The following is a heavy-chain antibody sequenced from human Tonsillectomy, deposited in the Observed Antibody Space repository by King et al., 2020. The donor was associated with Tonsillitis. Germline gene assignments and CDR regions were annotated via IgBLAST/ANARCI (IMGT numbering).Heavy chain of an antibody. CDR1: GFSLSTSGVG. CDR2: IYWDDDE. CDR3: ARVTTSAAFDI. V-gene: IGHV2-5*02. D-gene: IGHD4-17*01. Sequence: TLKESGPTLVKPSQTLTLTCTFSGFSLSTSGVGVGWVRQPPGKALEWLALIYWDDDERSSLSLKNRLTITKDTSKNQVVLTMTNMDPVDTGTYYCARVTTSAAFDIWGQGIMVIVSS. J-gene: IGHJ3*02.